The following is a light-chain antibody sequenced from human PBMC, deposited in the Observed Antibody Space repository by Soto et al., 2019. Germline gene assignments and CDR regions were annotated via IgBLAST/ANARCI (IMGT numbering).Light chain of an antibody. Sequence: QSALTQPPSASGSPGQSVTIPCTGTSSDVGAYNFVSWYQQHPGKAPKLMISEVSKRPSGVPDRFSGSKSGNTASLTVSGLQAEDEADYYCSSFAGSNNFVFGGGTKLTVL. V-gene: IGLV2-8*01. J-gene: IGLJ2*01. CDR1: SSDVGAYNF. CDR2: EVS. CDR3: SSFAGSNNFV.